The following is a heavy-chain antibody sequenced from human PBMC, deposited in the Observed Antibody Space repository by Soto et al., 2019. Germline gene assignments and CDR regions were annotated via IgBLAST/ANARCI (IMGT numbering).Heavy chain of an antibody. J-gene: IGHJ4*02. Sequence: PSETLSLTCTVSDGSIGSYYWRWIRQPPGKGLEWIAYISYSGSTNYNPSLKNRVTTSLNTSKSQLYLRLTSVTAADTAVYFCARGHPFDYWGQGALVTVSS. CDR1: DGSIGSYY. V-gene: IGHV4-59*12. CDR2: ISYSGST. CDR3: ARGHPFDY.